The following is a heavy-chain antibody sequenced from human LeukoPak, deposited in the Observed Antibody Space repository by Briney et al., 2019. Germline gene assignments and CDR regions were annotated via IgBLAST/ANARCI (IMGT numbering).Heavy chain of an antibody. V-gene: IGHV3-48*03. Sequence: PGGSLRLSCAASGFTFSSYEMNWVRQAPGKGLEWVSYISSSGSTIYYADSVKGRSTISRDNAKNSLYLQMNSLRAEDTAVYYCARVDTAMGDFDYWGQGTLVTVSS. CDR3: ARVDTAMGDFDY. D-gene: IGHD5-18*01. CDR2: ISSSGSTI. J-gene: IGHJ4*02. CDR1: GFTFSSYE.